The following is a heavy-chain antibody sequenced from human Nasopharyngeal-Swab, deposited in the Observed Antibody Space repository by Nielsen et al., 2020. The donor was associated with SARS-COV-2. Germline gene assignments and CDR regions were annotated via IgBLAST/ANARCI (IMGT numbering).Heavy chain of an antibody. CDR3: ARVGGSSGWLS. D-gene: IGHD6-19*01. CDR2: INAGNGNT. J-gene: IGHJ4*02. Sequence: WVRQAPGQRLEWVGWINAGNGNTKYSQKFQGRVTITRDTSASTAYMELSSLRSEDTAVYYCARVGGSSGWLSWGRGTLVTVSS. V-gene: IGHV1-3*01.